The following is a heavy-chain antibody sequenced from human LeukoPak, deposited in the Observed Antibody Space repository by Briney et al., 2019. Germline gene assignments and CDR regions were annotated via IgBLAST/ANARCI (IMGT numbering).Heavy chain of an antibody. CDR2: IRSKANSYAT. CDR3: TNPSPYYYYMDV. Sequence: GGSLRLSCAASRFTFSGSAMHWVRQASGKGLEWVGRIRSKANSYATAYAASVKGRFTISRDDSKNTAYLQMNSLKTEDTAVYYCTNPSPYYYYMDVWGKGTTVTVSS. CDR1: RFTFSGSA. V-gene: IGHV3-73*01. J-gene: IGHJ6*03.